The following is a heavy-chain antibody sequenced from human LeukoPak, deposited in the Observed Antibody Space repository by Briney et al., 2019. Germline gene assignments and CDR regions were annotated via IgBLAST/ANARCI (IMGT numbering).Heavy chain of an antibody. CDR3: ARDNSGYYRDDAFDI. D-gene: IGHD3-22*01. V-gene: IGHV4-38-2*02. CDR1: GYSISSGYY. CDR2: IYHSGST. Sequence: SETLSLTCTVSGYSISSGYYWGWIRPPPGKGLEWIGSIYHSGSTNYNPSLKSRVTMSVDTSKNQFSLKLSSVTAADTAVYYCARDNSGYYRDDAFDIWGQGTMVTVSS. J-gene: IGHJ3*02.